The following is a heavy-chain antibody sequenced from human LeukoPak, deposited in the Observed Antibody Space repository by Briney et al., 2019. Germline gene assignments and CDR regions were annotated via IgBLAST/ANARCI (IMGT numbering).Heavy chain of an antibody. V-gene: IGHV3-23*01. CDR3: AKEEGAAAGHSAIDY. Sequence: GGSLRLSCAASGFTFSNHAMTWVRQAPGKGLEWVSAISGSGGSTFYADSVKGRFTISRDNSKNTLYLQMNSLRADDTAVYHCAKEEGAAAGHSAIDYWGQGTLVTVSS. D-gene: IGHD6-13*01. CDR2: ISGSGGST. J-gene: IGHJ4*02. CDR1: GFTFSNHA.